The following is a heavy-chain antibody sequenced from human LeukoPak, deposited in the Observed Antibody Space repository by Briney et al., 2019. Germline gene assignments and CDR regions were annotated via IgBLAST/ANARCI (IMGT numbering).Heavy chain of an antibody. V-gene: IGHV3-48*03. CDR1: QFTFSSSE. CDR3: LRELKGGFDI. D-gene: IGHD2-15*01. Sequence: GGSLRLSCAASQFTFSSSEMNRVRQAPGKGLEWVSYISGSGDTIYYADSVKGRFTISRDNAKNSLYLQMNSLRADDTAVYYCLRELKGGFDIWGQGTMVTVSS. CDR2: ISGSGDTI. J-gene: IGHJ3*02.